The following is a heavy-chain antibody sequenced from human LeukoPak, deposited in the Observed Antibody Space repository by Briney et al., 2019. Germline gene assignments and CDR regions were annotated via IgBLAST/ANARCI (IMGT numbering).Heavy chain of an antibody. CDR2: IYTSGST. Sequence: SETLSLTCTVSGGSISSYYWSWIRQPAGKGLEWIGRIYTSGSTNYNPSLKSRVTMSVDTSKNQFSLKLSSVTAADTAVYYCARQKGYYGSGSYYNYWGQGTLVTVSS. V-gene: IGHV4-4*07. CDR1: GGSISSYY. J-gene: IGHJ4*02. CDR3: ARQKGYYGSGSYYNY. D-gene: IGHD3-10*01.